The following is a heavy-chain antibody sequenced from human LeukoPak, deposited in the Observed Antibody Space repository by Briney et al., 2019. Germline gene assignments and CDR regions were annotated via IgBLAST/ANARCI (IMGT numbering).Heavy chain of an antibody. CDR1: GGSISSSN. CDR2: ISASSATI. CDR3: ARDSGGGDCDY. Sequence: GTLSLTCAVSGGSISSSNWWSWVRQPPGKGLEWVTYISASSATIYYADSLKGRFTISRDNAKNSVFLQMNRLKVEDTGVYYCARDSGGGDCDYWGQGTLVTVSS. J-gene: IGHJ4*02. D-gene: IGHD2-15*01. V-gene: IGHV3-48*01.